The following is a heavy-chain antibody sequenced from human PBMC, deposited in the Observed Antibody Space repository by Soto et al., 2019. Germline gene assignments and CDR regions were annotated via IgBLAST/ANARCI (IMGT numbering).Heavy chain of an antibody. CDR3: ARSQIYSQNWFDP. CDR2: IYYSGST. J-gene: IGHJ5*02. Sequence: PSETLSLTCTVSGGSISSGGYYWSWIRQHPGKGLEWIGYIYYSGSTYYNPSLKSRITITVVTSKIQYSLKQSSVTAVDTTVFYCARSQIYSQNWFDPWGQGTLVTVSS. V-gene: IGHV4-31*03. D-gene: IGHD4-4*01. CDR1: GGSISSGGYY.